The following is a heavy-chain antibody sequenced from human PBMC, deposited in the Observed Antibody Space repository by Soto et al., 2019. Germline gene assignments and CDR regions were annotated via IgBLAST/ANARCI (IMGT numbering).Heavy chain of an antibody. V-gene: IGHV1-69*06. CDR2: IIPIFGTA. Sequence: QVQLVQSGAEVKKPGSSVKDSCKASGGTFSSYAISWVRQAPGQGLEWMGGIIPIFGTANYAQKFQGRVTITADKSTSTAYMELSSLRSEDTAVYYCARDSGITMIVVVPYYYGMDVWGQGTTVTVSS. D-gene: IGHD3-22*01. CDR3: ARDSGITMIVVVPYYYGMDV. J-gene: IGHJ6*02. CDR1: GGTFSSYA.